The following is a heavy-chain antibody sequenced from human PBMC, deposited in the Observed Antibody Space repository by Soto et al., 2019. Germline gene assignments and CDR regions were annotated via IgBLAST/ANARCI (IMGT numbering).Heavy chain of an antibody. V-gene: IGHV4-38-2*01. D-gene: IGHD3-22*01. CDR3: ARFDSSGYLYY. CDR1: GYSISSGYY. CDR2: IYHSGST. Sequence: SETLSLTCAVSGYSISSGYYWGCIRQPPGKGLEWIGSIYHSGSTYYNPSLKSRVTISVDTSKNQFSLKLSSVTAADTAVYYCARFDSSGYLYYWGQGTMVTVSS. J-gene: IGHJ4*03.